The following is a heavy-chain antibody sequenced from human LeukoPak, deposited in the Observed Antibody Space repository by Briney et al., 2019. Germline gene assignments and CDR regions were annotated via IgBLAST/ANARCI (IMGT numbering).Heavy chain of an antibody. D-gene: IGHD3-22*01. CDR1: GGSISRGGHY. CDR2: IYYSGRT. J-gene: IGHJ4*02. Sequence: SETLSLTCTVSGGSISRGGHYWAWIRQPPGKGLEWIGSIYYSGRTYYHPFLESRVTISVDTSQNQFSLRLTSVTAADTAVYFCANYYDSRGHYLFDFWGQGTLVTVSS. CDR3: ANYYDSRGHYLFDF. V-gene: IGHV4-39*01.